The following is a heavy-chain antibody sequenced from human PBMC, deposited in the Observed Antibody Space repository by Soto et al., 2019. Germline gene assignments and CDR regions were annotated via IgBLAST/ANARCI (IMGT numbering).Heavy chain of an antibody. CDR2: IYYSGST. CDR3: ARFWSGYPRWFDP. J-gene: IGHJ5*02. Sequence: SETLSLTCTVSGASISSGGSYWSWIRQHPGKGLEWIGYIYYSGSTYYNPSLKSRVTISVDTSKNQFSLKLSSVTAADTAVYYCARFWSGYPRWFDPWGQGTLVTVSS. CDR1: GASISSGGSY. D-gene: IGHD3-3*01. V-gene: IGHV4-31*03.